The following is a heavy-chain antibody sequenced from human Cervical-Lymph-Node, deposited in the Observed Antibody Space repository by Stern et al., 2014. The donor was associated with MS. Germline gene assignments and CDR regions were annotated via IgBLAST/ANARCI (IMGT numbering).Heavy chain of an antibody. J-gene: IGHJ4*02. Sequence: VQLVESGGGLVQPGRSLRLSCAASGFTFDDYAMHWVRQAPGKGLEWVSGISWNSGSIGYADSVKGRFTISRDNAKNSLYLQMNSLRAEDTALYYCAKDILVGATGFDYWGQGTLVTVSS. V-gene: IGHV3-9*01. CDR1: GFTFDDYA. D-gene: IGHD1-26*01. CDR3: AKDILVGATGFDY. CDR2: ISWNSGSI.